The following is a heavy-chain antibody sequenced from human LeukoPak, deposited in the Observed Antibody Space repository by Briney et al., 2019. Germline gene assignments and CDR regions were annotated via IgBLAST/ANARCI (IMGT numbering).Heavy chain of an antibody. V-gene: IGHV4-59*08. D-gene: IGHD1-26*01. J-gene: IGHJ4*02. Sequence: SETLSLTCTVSGGSISSYYWSWIRQPPGKGLEWIGYIYYSGSTNYNPSLKSRVTISVDTSKKQFSLKLSSVTAADTAVYFCARVVGATRKFDYWGQGTLVTVSS. CDR2: IYYSGST. CDR1: GGSISSYY. CDR3: ARVVGATRKFDY.